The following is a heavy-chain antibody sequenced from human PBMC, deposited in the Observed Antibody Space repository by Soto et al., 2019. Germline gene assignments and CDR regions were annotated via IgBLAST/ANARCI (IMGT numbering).Heavy chain of an antibody. CDR3: AKGNDGYYFDY. V-gene: IGHV3-23*01. CDR1: GFTFSSYA. J-gene: IGHJ4*02. Sequence: GGSLRLSCAASGFTFSSYAVSWVRQAPGKGLECVLAIIVIVVTTYYADSVKGRFTISRDNSKNTLFLQMNSLRAEDTAVYYCAKGNDGYYFDYWGQGTLVTVSS. CDR2: IIVIVVTT. D-gene: IGHD3-22*01.